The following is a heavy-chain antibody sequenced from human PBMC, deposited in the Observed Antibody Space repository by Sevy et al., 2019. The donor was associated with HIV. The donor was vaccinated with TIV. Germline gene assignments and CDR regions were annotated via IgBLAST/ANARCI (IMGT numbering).Heavy chain of an antibody. Sequence: GGSLRLSCAASGFIFSGSAMHWVRQASGKGLEWVGRIRSKGNNYATTYAASVKGSFTISRDDSKNTAYLQMNSLKTEDTAVYYCTSRRDFVTGGTGFEFDYWGQGTLVTVSS. D-gene: IGHD6-13*01. V-gene: IGHV3-73*01. CDR1: GFIFSGSA. CDR3: TSRRDFVTGGTGFEFDY. J-gene: IGHJ4*02. CDR2: IRSKGNNYAT.